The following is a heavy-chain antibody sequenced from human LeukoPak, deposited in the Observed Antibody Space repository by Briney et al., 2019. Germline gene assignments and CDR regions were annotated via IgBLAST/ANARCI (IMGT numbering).Heavy chain of an antibody. V-gene: IGHV3-48*04. CDR2: ISSGSSTI. CDR3: ARVAHFDRGMDV. D-gene: IGHD3-9*01. Sequence: GGSLRLSCAASGFTSSSYSMKWVRQAPGKGLDWLSYISSGSSTIYYADSVKGRFTISRDNTKMTLYLEMNSLRAEDTAVYFCARVAHFDRGMDVWGQGTTVTVSS. J-gene: IGHJ6*02. CDR1: GFTSSSYS.